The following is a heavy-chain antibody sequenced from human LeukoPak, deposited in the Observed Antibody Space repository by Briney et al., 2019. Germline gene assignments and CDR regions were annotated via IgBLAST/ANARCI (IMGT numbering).Heavy chain of an antibody. D-gene: IGHD3-3*01. V-gene: IGHV1-18*01. CDR3: ARVSSTGDYDFWSGPTRPFDY. CDR1: GYTFTSYG. J-gene: IGHJ4*02. Sequence: GASVEVSCKASGYTFTSYGISWVRQAPGQGLEWMGWISAYNGNTNYAQKLQGRVTMTTDTSTSTAYMELRSLRSDDTAVYYCARVSSTGDYDFWSGPTRPFDYWGQGTLVTVSS. CDR2: ISAYNGNT.